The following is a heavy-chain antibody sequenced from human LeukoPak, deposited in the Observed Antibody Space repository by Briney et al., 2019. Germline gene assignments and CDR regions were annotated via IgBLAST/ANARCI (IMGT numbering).Heavy chain of an antibody. CDR3: ARDTRRYCSGGSYYSPFDY. D-gene: IGHD2-15*01. CDR2: IWYDGSNK. V-gene: IGHV3-33*01. J-gene: IGHJ4*02. CDR1: GFTFSSYG. Sequence: PGGSLRLSCAASGFTFSSYGMHWVRQAPGKGLEGVAVIWYDGSNKYYADSVKGRFTISRDNSKNTLYLQMNSLRAEDTAVYYCARDTRRYCSGGSYYSPFDYWGQGTLVTVSS.